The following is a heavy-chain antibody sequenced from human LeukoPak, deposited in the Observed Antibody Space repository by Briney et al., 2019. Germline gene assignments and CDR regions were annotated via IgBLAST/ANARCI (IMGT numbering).Heavy chain of an antibody. CDR2: IYSVGST. CDR3: ATQVTATNPNDY. V-gene: IGHV3-66*02. D-gene: IGHD1-7*01. CDR1: GFTVSSNY. Sequence: GGSLRLSCAASGFTVSSNYMSWVRQAPGKGLEWVSVIYSVGSTYYADSVKGRFTISRDNSKNTLYLQMNSLRAEDTAVYYCATQVTATNPNDYWGQGTLVTVSS. J-gene: IGHJ4*02.